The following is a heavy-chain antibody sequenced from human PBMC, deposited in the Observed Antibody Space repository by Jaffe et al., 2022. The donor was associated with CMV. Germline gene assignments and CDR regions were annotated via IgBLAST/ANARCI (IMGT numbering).Heavy chain of an antibody. Sequence: EVQLVESGGGLVQPGGSLRLSCAASGFTFSSYEMNWVRQAPGKGLEWVSYISSSGSTIYYADSVKGRFTISRDNAKNSLYLQMNSLRAEDTAVYYCARGTYYYYYMDVWGKGTTVTVSS. J-gene: IGHJ6*03. V-gene: IGHV3-48*03. CDR3: ARGTYYYYYMDV. CDR1: GFTFSSYE. CDR2: ISSSGSTI.